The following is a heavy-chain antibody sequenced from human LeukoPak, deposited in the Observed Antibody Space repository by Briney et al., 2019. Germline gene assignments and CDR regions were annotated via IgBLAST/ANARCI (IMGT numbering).Heavy chain of an antibody. D-gene: IGHD5-18*01. CDR2: IYHSGST. CDR3: ARGWSSIWGQVMVTSPYDYMDV. J-gene: IGHJ6*03. V-gene: IGHV4-38-2*01. Sequence: SETLSLTCGASSYSISSGYYWGWIRQPPGKGLEWIGSIYHSGSTYYNPSLKSRVTISVDTSKNQFSLKLSSVTAADTAVYYCARGWSSIWGQVMVTSPYDYMDVWGNGTTVTVSS. CDR1: SYSISSGYY.